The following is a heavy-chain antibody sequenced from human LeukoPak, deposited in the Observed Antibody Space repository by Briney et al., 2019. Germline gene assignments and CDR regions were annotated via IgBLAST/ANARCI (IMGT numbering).Heavy chain of an antibody. CDR3: ARQAGPRWFDP. Sequence: PSETLSLTCTVSGVSISSYYWSWLRQPPGKGLEWIGYIYYSGSTNYNPSLKSRVTISVDTSKNQFSLKLSSVTAADTAVYYCARQAGPRWFDPWGQGTLVTVSS. D-gene: IGHD6-19*01. CDR1: GVSISSYY. J-gene: IGHJ5*02. CDR2: IYYSGST. V-gene: IGHV4-59*08.